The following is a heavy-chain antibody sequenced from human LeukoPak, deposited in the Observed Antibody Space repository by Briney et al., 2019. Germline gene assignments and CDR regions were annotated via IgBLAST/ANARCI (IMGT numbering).Heavy chain of an antibody. CDR1: GFTFSSYG. CDR2: ISYDGSNQ. CDR3: AKGTWMATIDIINWFDP. D-gene: IGHD5-12*01. J-gene: IGHJ5*02. Sequence: PGGSLRLSCAASGFTFSSYGMHWVRQAPGKGLEWVAVISYDGSNQYYADSVKGRFTISRDNSKNTLYLQMNSLRAENTAVYYCAKGTWMATIDIINWFDPWGQGTLVTVSS. V-gene: IGHV3-30*18.